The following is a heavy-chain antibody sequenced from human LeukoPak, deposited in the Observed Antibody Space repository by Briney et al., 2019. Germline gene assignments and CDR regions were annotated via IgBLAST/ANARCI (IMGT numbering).Heavy chain of an antibody. CDR1: GFTFRRYR. Sequence: GGALRLSCAASGFTFRRYRWNGVRQAPGRGVEGVSSISSSGSYIFYADSLKGRFTISRDNAKHSLYLQMNSLRAEDTAVYYCAREYSGYDPDYWGQGTLVTVSS. CDR2: ISSSGSYI. CDR3: AREYSGYDPDY. V-gene: IGHV3-21*01. D-gene: IGHD5-12*01. J-gene: IGHJ4*02.